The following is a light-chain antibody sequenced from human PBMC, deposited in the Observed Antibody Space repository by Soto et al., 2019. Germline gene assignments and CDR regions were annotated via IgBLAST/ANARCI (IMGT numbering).Light chain of an antibody. CDR1: KLGDKY. J-gene: IGLJ2*01. Sequence: SYELTQPPSVSVSPGQTASIPCSGDKLGDKYACWYQQKPGQSPLLVIYQDTNRPSGIPERFSGSNSGNTATLTISGTQAMDEADYYCQAWDSSTVVFGGGTKLTVL. CDR3: QAWDSSTVV. CDR2: QDT. V-gene: IGLV3-1*01.